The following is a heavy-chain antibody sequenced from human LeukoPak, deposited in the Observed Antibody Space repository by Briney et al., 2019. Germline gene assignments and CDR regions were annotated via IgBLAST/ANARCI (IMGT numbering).Heavy chain of an antibody. CDR1: GGSISSGGYY. Sequence: PSETLSLTCTVSGGSISSGGYYWSWIRQHPGKGLEWIGYIYYSGSTNYNPSLKSRVTISVDTSKNQFSLKLSSVTAADTAVYYCARASYYYDSSGYYYTPFDYWGQGTLVTVSS. D-gene: IGHD3-22*01. CDR2: IYYSGST. V-gene: IGHV4-61*08. CDR3: ARASYYYDSSGYYYTPFDY. J-gene: IGHJ4*02.